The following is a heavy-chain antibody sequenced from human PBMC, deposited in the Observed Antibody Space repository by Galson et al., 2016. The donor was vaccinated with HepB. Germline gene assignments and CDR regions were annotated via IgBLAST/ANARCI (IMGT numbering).Heavy chain of an antibody. CDR2: IYYRGGT. CDR1: GGSINSGGHY. Sequence: TLSLTCTVSGGSINSGGHYWSWIRQLPGEGLEWIGFIYYRGGTYYKSSLKSRVNISIDTSKNQFSLNLNSVTAADTAVYYCARGGGSLDYYFDYWGQGTPVTVSS. D-gene: IGHD6-25*01. CDR3: ARGGGSLDYYFDY. V-gene: IGHV4-31*03. J-gene: IGHJ4*02.